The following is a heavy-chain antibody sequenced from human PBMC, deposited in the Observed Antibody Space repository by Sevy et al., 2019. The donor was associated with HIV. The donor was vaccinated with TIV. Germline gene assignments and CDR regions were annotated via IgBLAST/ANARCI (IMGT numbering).Heavy chain of an antibody. CDR2: ISFDGRNT. CDR1: GFIFSDFG. Sequence: GGSLRLSCAASGFIFSDFGMHWVRHAPGKGLECVALISFDGRNTYHADSVKGRFTISRDNSKNTVYLEMTSLRVEDTAVYFRASGSSGWVRGRLDYWGHGTLVTGSS. CDR3: ASGSSGWVRGRLDY. D-gene: IGHD6-19*01. V-gene: IGHV3-30*03. J-gene: IGHJ4*01.